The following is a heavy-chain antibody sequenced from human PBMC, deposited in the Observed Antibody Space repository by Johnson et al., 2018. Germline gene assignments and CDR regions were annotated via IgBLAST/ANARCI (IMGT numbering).Heavy chain of an antibody. V-gene: IGHV3-33*01. CDR3: ARDKVVATIYYGLDV. CDR1: GFTFSNYG. Sequence: QVQLVESGGGVVQPGRSLRLSCGASGFTFSNYGMHWVRQAPGKGLEWVAVIWFDGNNEYYADSVKGRFTISRDLSKSTLYLQMNTLRAEDTAVYYCARDKVVATIYYGLDVWGQGTTVTVSS. D-gene: IGHD5-12*01. CDR2: IWFDGNNE. J-gene: IGHJ6*02.